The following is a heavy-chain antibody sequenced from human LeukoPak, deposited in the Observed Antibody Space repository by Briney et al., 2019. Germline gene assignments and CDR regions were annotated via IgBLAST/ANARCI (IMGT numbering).Heavy chain of an antibody. CDR3: ARGTVVLWFGETDAFDI. Sequence: GGSLRLSCAPSPFTFSDYYMIWIRQAPGNGLEWFSYISSSSSYTNYADSVKGRFTISRDNAKNSLYLQMNSLRAEDTAVYYCARGTVVLWFGETDAFDIWGQGTMVTVSS. D-gene: IGHD3-10*01. CDR1: PFTFSDYY. CDR2: ISSSSSYT. J-gene: IGHJ3*02. V-gene: IGHV3-11*06.